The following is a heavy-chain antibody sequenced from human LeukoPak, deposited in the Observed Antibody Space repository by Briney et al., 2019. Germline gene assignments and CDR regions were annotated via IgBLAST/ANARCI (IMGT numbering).Heavy chain of an antibody. D-gene: IGHD3-22*01. Sequence: GRSLRLSCAASGFTFDDYAMHWVRQAPGKGLEWVSGISWNSGSIGYADSVKGRFNISRDNAKNSLYLQMNSLRAEDTALYYCAKDQYYYDSSGYFDYWGQGTLVTVSS. CDR1: GFTFDDYA. CDR3: AKDQYYYDSSGYFDY. J-gene: IGHJ4*02. CDR2: ISWNSGSI. V-gene: IGHV3-9*01.